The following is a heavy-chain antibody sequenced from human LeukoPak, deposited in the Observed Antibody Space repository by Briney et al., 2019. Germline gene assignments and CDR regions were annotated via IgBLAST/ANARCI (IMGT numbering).Heavy chain of an antibody. D-gene: IGHD3-10*01. V-gene: IGHV1-18*01. Sequence: ASVKVSCKASGYTFTSYGIGWVRQAPGQGLEWMGWISAYNGNTNYAQKLQGRVTMTTDTSTSTAYMELRSLRSDDTAVYYCAREDGWFGELIRFDPWGQGTLVTVSS. CDR2: ISAYNGNT. CDR1: GYTFTSYG. CDR3: AREDGWFGELIRFDP. J-gene: IGHJ5*02.